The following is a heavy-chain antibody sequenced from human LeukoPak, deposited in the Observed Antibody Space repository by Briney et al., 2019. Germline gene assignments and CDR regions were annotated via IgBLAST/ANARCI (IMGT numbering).Heavy chain of an antibody. V-gene: IGHV3-23*01. CDR2: ISGSGGST. D-gene: IGHD1-26*01. Sequence: GGSLRLSRAASGFTFSSYAMSWVRQAPGKGLEWVSAISGSGGSTYYADSVKGRFTISRDNSKNTLYLQMNSLRAEDTAVYYCAKGWGSYSNYFDYWGQGTLVTVSS. CDR3: AKGWGSYSNYFDY. J-gene: IGHJ4*02. CDR1: GFTFSSYA.